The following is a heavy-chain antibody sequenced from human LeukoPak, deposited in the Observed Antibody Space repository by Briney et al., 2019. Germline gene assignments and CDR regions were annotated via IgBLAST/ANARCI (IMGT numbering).Heavy chain of an antibody. CDR2: INTGSTYT. CDR1: GFTFSDYY. J-gene: IGHJ2*01. V-gene: IGHV3-11*05. CDR3: TREDNWYFDL. Sequence: KPGGSLRLSCAASGFTFSDYYMTWIRQAPGKGLEWLSYINTGSTYTNYANSVKGRFTISRDNAKNSLYLQLNSLRAEDTAVYYFTREDNWYFDLWGRGTLVTVSS.